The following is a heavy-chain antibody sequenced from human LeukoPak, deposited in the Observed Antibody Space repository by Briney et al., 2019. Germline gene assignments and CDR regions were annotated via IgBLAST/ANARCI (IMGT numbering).Heavy chain of an antibody. D-gene: IGHD4-17*01. CDR2: ISSSSSYI. V-gene: IGHV3-21*01. J-gene: IGHJ4*02. CDR1: GFTFSTYA. CDR3: ARDPRSYGDYTRFDY. Sequence: SPGGSLRLSCAASGFTFSTYAMSWVRKAPGKGLEWVLSISSSSSYIYYADSVKGRFTISRDNAKNSLYLQMNSLRAEDTAVYYCARDPRSYGDYTRFDYWGQGTLVTVSS.